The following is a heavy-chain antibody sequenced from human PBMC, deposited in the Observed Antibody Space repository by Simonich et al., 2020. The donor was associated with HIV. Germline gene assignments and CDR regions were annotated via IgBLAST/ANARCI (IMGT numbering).Heavy chain of an antibody. J-gene: IGHJ4*02. V-gene: IGHV3-23*01. CDR3: AKDRYYNFWSGYYDY. Sequence: EVQLLESGGGLVQPGGSLRLSCAASGFTFSSYAMSWVRQAPGKGLEGVSASSGSGGGTYYADSVKGRFTISRDNSKNTLYLQMNSLRAEDTAVYYCAKDRYYNFWSGYYDYWGQGTLVTVSS. D-gene: IGHD3-3*01. CDR2: SSGSGGGT. CDR1: GFTFSSYA.